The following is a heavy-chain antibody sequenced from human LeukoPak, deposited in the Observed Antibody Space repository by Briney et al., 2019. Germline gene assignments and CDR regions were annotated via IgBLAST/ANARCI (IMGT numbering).Heavy chain of an antibody. J-gene: IGHJ5*02. CDR2: INHSGST. CDR1: GGSFSGYY. Sequence: SETLSLTCAAYGGSFSGYYWSWIRQPPGKGLEWIGEINHSGSTNYNPSLKSRVTISVDTSKNRFSLKLSSVTAADTAVYYCARLRWLPNWFDPWGQGTLVTVSS. CDR3: ARLRWLPNWFDP. V-gene: IGHV4-34*01. D-gene: IGHD4-23*01.